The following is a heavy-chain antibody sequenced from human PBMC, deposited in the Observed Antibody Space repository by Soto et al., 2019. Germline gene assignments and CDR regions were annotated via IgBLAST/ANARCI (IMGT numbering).Heavy chain of an antibody. Sequence: QVQLVQSGAEVKKPGASVKVSCKVSGFTLSDLSMHWVRQAPGKGLEWMGGFDPEHGESIYAQKFQGRITMTEDTXTDPANMELSSLRSEDTAVYYCATHLGLRISIFGMDWGQGTLVTVSS. V-gene: IGHV1-24*01. CDR1: GFTLSDLS. D-gene: IGHD3-3*01. CDR3: ATHLGLRISIFGMD. J-gene: IGHJ4*02. CDR2: FDPEHGES.